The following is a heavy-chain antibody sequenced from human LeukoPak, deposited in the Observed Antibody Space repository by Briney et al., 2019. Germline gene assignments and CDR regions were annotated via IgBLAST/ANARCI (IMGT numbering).Heavy chain of an antibody. Sequence: GGSLRLSCAASGFTFDDYGMSWVRQAPGKGLEWVSGINWNGGSTGYADSVKVRFTISRDNAKNSLYLQMNSLRAEDTALNYCARVGSSGWPSRRGVDYWGQGTLVTVSS. CDR3: ARVGSSGWPSRRGVDY. V-gene: IGHV3-20*04. D-gene: IGHD6-19*01. CDR1: GFTFDDYG. J-gene: IGHJ4*02. CDR2: INWNGGST.